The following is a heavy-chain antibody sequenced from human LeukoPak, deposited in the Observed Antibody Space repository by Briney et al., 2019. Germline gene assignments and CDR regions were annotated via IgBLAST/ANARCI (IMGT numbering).Heavy chain of an antibody. D-gene: IGHD3-3*01. Sequence: GGSLRLSCAASGFTFSNAWMSWVRQAPGKGLEWVGRIKSKPDGGTTDYAAPVKGRFTISRDDSKNTLYLQMNSLKTEDTAVYYCTTGSLSVVTIFGVVIPRFDYWGQGTLVTVSS. CDR2: IKSKPDGGTT. CDR3: TTGSLSVVTIFGVVIPRFDY. J-gene: IGHJ4*02. CDR1: GFTFSNAW. V-gene: IGHV3-15*01.